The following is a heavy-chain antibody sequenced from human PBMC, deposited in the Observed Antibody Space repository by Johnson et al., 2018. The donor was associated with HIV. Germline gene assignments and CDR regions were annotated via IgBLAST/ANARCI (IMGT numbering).Heavy chain of an antibody. D-gene: IGHD6-13*01. J-gene: IGHJ3*02. CDR3: ARDLAYNSRWTGAFYI. CDR1: GFTFDDYA. V-gene: IGHV3-48*03. CDR2: ISGSGSTI. Sequence: VQLVESGGGAVRPGGSLRLSCAASGFTFDDYAMSWVRQAPGKGLEWVSAISGSGSTIYYADSVKGRFTISRDNAKNSLYLQMNSLRTEDTAVYSCARDLAYNSRWTGAFYIWGQGTMVTVSS.